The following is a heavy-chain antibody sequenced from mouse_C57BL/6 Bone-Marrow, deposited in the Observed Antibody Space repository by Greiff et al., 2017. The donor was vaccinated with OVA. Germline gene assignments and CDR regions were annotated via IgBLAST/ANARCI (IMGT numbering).Heavy chain of an antibody. Sequence: EVQLQESGPELVKPGASVKISCKASGYSFTGYYMNWVKQSPEKSLEWIGEINPSTGGTTYNQKFKAKATLTVDKSSSTAYMQLKRLTSEDSAVYYCARYLSYAMDYWGQGTSGTVSS. V-gene: IGHV1-42*01. D-gene: IGHD5-1*01. CDR3: ARYLSYAMDY. J-gene: IGHJ4*01. CDR1: GYSFTGYY. CDR2: INPSTGGT.